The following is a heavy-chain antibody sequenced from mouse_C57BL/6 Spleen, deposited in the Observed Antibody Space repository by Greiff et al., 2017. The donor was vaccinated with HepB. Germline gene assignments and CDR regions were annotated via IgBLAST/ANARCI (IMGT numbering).Heavy chain of an antibody. J-gene: IGHJ4*01. V-gene: IGHV1-80*01. D-gene: IGHD1-1*01. Sequence: VQLQESGAELVKPGASVKISCKASGYAFSSYWMNWVKQRPGKGLEWIGQIYPGDGDTNYNGKFKGKATLTADKSSSTAYMQLRSLTSEDSAVYFCARNYGSSYYAMDYWGQGTSVTVSS. CDR1: GYAFSSYW. CDR3: ARNYGSSYYAMDY. CDR2: IYPGDGDT.